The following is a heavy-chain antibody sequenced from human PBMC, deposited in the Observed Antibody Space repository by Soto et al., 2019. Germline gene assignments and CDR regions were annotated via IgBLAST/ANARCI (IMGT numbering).Heavy chain of an antibody. CDR2: ISSSSSTI. V-gene: IGHV3-48*01. CDR1: GFTFSSYS. D-gene: IGHD6-19*01. J-gene: IGHJ4*02. CDR3: ARESPRYSGGWYGY. Sequence: EVQLVESGGGLVQPGGSLRLSCAASGFTFSSYSMNWVRQAPGKGLEWVSYISSSSSTIYYADSVKGRFTISRDNAKNSLYLQMNSLRAEDTAVYYCARESPRYSGGWYGYWGQGTLVTVSS.